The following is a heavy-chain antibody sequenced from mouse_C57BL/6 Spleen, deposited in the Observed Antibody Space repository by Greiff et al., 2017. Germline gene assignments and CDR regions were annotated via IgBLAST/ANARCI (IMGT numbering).Heavy chain of an antibody. CDR2: ILPGSGST. CDR1: GYTFTGYW. CDR3: ARRLLRASFDY. D-gene: IGHD1-1*01. J-gene: IGHJ2*01. V-gene: IGHV1-9*01. Sequence: QVQLQQSGAELMKPGASVQLSCKATGYTFTGYWIEWVKQRPGHGLEWIGEILPGSGSTNYNEKFKGKATFTADTSSNTAYIQLSSLTTEDSAIYYCARRLLRASFDYGGQGTTLTVSS.